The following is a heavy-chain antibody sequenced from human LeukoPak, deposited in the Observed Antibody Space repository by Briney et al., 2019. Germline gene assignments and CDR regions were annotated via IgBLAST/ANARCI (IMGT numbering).Heavy chain of an antibody. V-gene: IGHV4-59*01. Sequence: SETLSLTCTVSGGSISSYYWSWIRQSPGKELEWIRYIYYSGSTNYNPSLKSRVTISVDTSKNQFSLKLSSVTAADTAVYYCATRGRGYSYGWYWGQGTLVTVSS. CDR1: GGSISSYY. D-gene: IGHD5-18*01. J-gene: IGHJ4*02. CDR2: IYYSGST. CDR3: ATRGRGYSYGWY.